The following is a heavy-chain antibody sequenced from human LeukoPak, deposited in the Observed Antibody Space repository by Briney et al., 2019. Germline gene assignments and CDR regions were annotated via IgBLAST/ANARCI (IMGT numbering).Heavy chain of an antibody. CDR2: IYYSGST. Sequence: SETLSLTCTVSGGSISSSSYYWGWIRQPPGKGLEWSGSIYYSGSTYYNPSLKRPVTISVDTSKNQFSLQLSSVTGGDTAVYYCARRDRIAARNDYWGQGTLVTVSS. V-gene: IGHV4-39*01. CDR1: GGSISSSSYY. J-gene: IGHJ4*02. CDR3: ARRDRIAARNDY. D-gene: IGHD6-13*01.